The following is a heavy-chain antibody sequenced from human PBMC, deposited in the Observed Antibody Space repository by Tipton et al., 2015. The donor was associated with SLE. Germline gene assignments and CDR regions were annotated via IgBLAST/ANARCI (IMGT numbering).Heavy chain of an antibody. V-gene: IGHV3-7*01. CDR3: AKEGVGFDP. Sequence: SLRLSCAASGFTFSSYWMSWVRQAPGKGLEWVANIKQDGTEKYYVDSVKGRFTISRDNAKNSLYLQMNSLRGEDTAVYYCAKEGVGFDPWGQGTLVTVSS. J-gene: IGHJ5*02. CDR2: IKQDGTEK. D-gene: IGHD3-3*01. CDR1: GFTFSSYW.